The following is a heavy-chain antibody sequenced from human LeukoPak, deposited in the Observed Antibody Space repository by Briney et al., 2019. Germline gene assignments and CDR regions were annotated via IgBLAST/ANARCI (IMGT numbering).Heavy chain of an antibody. CDR1: GGSISSSSYY. Sequence: SETLSLTCTVSGGSISSSSYYWGWIRQPPGKGLEWIGSIYYSGSTYYNPSLKSRDTISVDTSKNQFSLKLSSVTAADTAVYYCARWDGGELPDFDYWGQGTLVTVSS. D-gene: IGHD1-26*01. J-gene: IGHJ4*02. CDR2: IYYSGST. CDR3: ARWDGGELPDFDY. V-gene: IGHV4-39*01.